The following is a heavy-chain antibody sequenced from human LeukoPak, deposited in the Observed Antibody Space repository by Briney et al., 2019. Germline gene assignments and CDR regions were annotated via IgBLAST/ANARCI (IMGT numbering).Heavy chain of an antibody. CDR3: ARDSRGADFWSGYYTDYYYYGMDV. V-gene: IGHV4-59*01. J-gene: IGHJ6*02. Sequence: SETLSLTCTVSGGSISSYYWSWMRQPPGNGLEWIGYIYYSGSTNYNPSLKSRVTISVDTSKNQFSLKLSSETAADTAVYYCARDSRGADFWSGYYTDYYYYGMDVWGQGTTVTVSS. CDR2: IYYSGST. CDR1: GGSISSYY. D-gene: IGHD3-3*01.